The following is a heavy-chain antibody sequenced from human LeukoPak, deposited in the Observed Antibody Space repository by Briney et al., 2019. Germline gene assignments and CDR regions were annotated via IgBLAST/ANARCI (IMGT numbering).Heavy chain of an antibody. CDR2: INHSGST. J-gene: IGHJ5*02. Sequence: PSETLSLTCAVYGGSFSGYCWSWIRQPPGKGLERIGEINHSGSTYYNPSLKSRVTISVDRSKNQFSLKLSSVTAADTAVYYCARVRKDYDILTGYYNGYNWFDPWGQGTLVTVSS. CDR1: GGSFSGYC. D-gene: IGHD3-9*01. V-gene: IGHV4-34*01. CDR3: ARVRKDYDILTGYYNGYNWFDP.